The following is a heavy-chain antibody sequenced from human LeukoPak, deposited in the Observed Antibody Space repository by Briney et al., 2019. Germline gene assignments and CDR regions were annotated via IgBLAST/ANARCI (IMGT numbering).Heavy chain of an antibody. Sequence: GASVKVSCKASGYIFPNFYMHWVRQAPGQGLEWMGWINPYSGGTEYPQRFQGRVTLTRDTSISTAYMELTRLTSDDTAIYYCARGYQFGGIIYFDYWGQGALLTVSS. D-gene: IGHD2-2*01. CDR1: GYIFPNFY. CDR2: INPYSGGT. J-gene: IGHJ4*02. CDR3: ARGYQFGGIIYFDY. V-gene: IGHV1-2*02.